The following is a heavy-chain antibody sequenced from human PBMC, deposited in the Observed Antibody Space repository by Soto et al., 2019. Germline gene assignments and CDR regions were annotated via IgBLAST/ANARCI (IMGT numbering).Heavy chain of an antibody. D-gene: IGHD2-2*01. CDR1: GGSISSGDYY. CDR2: IYYSGST. CDR3: ARTIVVVPSTTSVWFDP. Sequence: SETLSLTCTVSGGSISSGDYYWSWIRQPPGKGLEWIGYIYYSGSTYYNPSLKSRVTISVDTSKNQFSLKLSSVTAADTAVYYCARTIVVVPSTTSVWFDPWGQGTPVTVSP. J-gene: IGHJ5*02. V-gene: IGHV4-30-4*01.